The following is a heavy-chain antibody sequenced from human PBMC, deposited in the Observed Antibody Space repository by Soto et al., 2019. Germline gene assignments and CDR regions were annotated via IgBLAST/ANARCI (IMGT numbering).Heavy chain of an antibody. CDR3: AKGGLYYYDSSGYSDY. V-gene: IGHV3-23*01. Sequence: ETLSLTCAVSGGSISSGGYYWSWVRQAPGNGLEWVSAISGGGGSTYYADSVKGRFTISRDNSKNTLFLQMNSLRAEDTAVYYCAKGGLYYYDSSGYSDYWGQGTLVTVSS. D-gene: IGHD3-22*01. CDR2: ISGGGGST. J-gene: IGHJ4*02. CDR1: GGSISSGGYY.